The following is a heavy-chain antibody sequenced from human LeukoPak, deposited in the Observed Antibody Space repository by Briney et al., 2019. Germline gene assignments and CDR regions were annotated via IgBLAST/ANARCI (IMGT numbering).Heavy chain of an antibody. CDR3: ARGPEIEVAGTTFGEYKWFHP. D-gene: IGHD6-19*01. Sequence: SVKVSCKTSGGTLSNYPISWVRQAPGQGLEWMGGIMHIFGTAHYAEKFQASVTITADESTNTVFMELRSLKSEDTAVYYCARGPEIEVAGTTFGEYKWFHPWGQGTLLTVSS. V-gene: IGHV1-69*01. CDR1: GGTLSNYP. CDR2: IMHIFGTA. J-gene: IGHJ5*02.